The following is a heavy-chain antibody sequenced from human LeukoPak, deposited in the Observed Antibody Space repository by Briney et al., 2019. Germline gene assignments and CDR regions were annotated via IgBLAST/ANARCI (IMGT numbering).Heavy chain of an antibody. J-gene: IGHJ4*02. CDR1: GNYW. CDR3: VSFYETN. Sequence: GGSLRLSCAASGNYWMHWVRQAPGKGLVWVSHVNSDGSWTSHADSVKGRFTISKDNAKNTVYLQMNNLRTEDTAVYYCVSFYETNWGRGTLVTVSS. V-gene: IGHV3-74*01. CDR2: VNSDGSWT. D-gene: IGHD2-2*01.